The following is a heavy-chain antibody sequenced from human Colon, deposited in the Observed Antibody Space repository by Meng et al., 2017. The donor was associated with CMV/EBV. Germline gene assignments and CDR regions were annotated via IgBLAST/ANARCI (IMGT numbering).Heavy chain of an antibody. CDR3: ARHSGYYHEILYYFDH. Sequence: AISSTSSYWGWIRQSPGRGLEWIGSVYYNGNTYYKSSLKSRFTISVDTPKNQFSLKVSSVTATDTAVYYCARHSGYYHEILYYFDHWGPGTLVTVSS. CDR1: AISSTSSY. J-gene: IGHJ4*02. V-gene: IGHV4-39*01. CDR2: VYYNGNT. D-gene: IGHD2-15*01.